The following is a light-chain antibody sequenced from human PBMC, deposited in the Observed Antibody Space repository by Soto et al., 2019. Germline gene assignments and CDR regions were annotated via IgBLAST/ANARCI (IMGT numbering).Light chain of an antibody. CDR2: STN. V-gene: IGLV8-61*01. CDR3: ALYMGGGVWV. CDR1: SGSVSTSYY. Sequence: QTVVTQEPSFSVSPGRTVTLTCSLSSGSVSTSYYPSWYQQTPGQAPRTLIYSTNTRSSGVPDRFSGSILGNKAALTITGAQADDESDYYCALYMGGGVWVFGGGTKLTVL. J-gene: IGLJ3*02.